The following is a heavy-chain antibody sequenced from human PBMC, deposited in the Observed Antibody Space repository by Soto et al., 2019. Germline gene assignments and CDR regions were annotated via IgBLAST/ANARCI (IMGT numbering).Heavy chain of an antibody. J-gene: IGHJ6*02. CDR1: GFTFSNAW. V-gene: IGHV3-15*07. D-gene: IGHD1-26*01. CDR2: IKSKTDGGTT. Sequence: PGGSLRFSCAASGFTFSNAWMNWVRQAPGKGLEWVGRIKSKTDGGTTDYAAPVKGRFTISRDDSKNTLYLQMNSLKTEDTAVYYCTTEDPVATTYYYYGMDVWGQGTTVTVSS. CDR3: TTEDPVATTYYYYGMDV.